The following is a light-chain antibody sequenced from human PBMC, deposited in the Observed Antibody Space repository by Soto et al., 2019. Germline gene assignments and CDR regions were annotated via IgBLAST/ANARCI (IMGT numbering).Light chain of an antibody. Sequence: PGERFTLSCRASQSVSSSYLTWYQQKPGQAPRLLIYGASNRATGIPARFSGSGSGTDFTLTISSLEPEDFAVYYCQQRSNWPITCGQGTRLEI. V-gene: IGKV3D-20*02. CDR2: GAS. CDR1: QSVSSSY. CDR3: QQRSNWPIT. J-gene: IGKJ5*01.